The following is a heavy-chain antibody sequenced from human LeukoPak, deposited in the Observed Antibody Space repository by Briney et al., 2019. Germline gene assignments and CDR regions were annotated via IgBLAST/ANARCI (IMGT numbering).Heavy chain of an antibody. D-gene: IGHD5-18*01. V-gene: IGHV4-39*01. CDR1: GGSISSSSAY. J-gene: IGHJ4*02. CDR3: VSPRGFSYGYFDY. Sequence: SETLSLTCTVSGGSISSSSAYWGWIRQPPGKGLEWIGSIYYSKNTYYNPSLKSRVTISADTSKNQFSLTLGSVGATDTAVYYCVSPRGFSYGYFDYWGQGTLVTVSS. CDR2: IYYSKNT.